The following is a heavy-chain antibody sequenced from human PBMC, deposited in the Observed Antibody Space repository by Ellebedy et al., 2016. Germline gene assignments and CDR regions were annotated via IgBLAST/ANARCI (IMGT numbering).Heavy chain of an antibody. J-gene: IGHJ4*02. CDR2: ISSSSSYI. V-gene: IGHV3-21*01. Sequence: GGSLRLXXAASGFTFSSYSMNWVRQAPGKGLEWVSSISSSSSYIYYADSVKGRFTISRDNAKNSLYLQMNSLRAEDTAVYYCARDSSGWYAGDWGQGTLVTVSS. CDR3: ARDSSGWYAGD. D-gene: IGHD6-19*01. CDR1: GFTFSSYS.